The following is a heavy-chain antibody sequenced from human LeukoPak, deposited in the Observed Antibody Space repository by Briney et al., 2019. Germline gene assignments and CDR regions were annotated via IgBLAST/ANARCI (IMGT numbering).Heavy chain of an antibody. J-gene: IGHJ4*02. V-gene: IGHV4-59*02. CDR3: SRNSGISYGYPFDF. D-gene: IGHD5-18*01. Sequence: SEPLSLPCTVSGGSVNSYYWNWLRQPTGKGLEWIGYIYYSGSTNYNPSLESRVTMSRDASKNQFSLMLTYVTAADTAVYYCSRNSGISYGYPFDFWGRGTLVTVSS. CDR2: IYYSGST. CDR1: GGSVNSYY.